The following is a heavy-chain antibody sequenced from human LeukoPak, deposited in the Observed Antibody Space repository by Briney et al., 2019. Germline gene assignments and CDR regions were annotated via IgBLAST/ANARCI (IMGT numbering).Heavy chain of an antibody. Sequence: SETLSLTCTVSGDSISSYFWSWIRQPPGKGLEWIGYIYYSGSTNYNPSLKSRVTISVDTSKNQFSLKLSSVTAADTAVYYCARGGDTAMGTDYWGQGTLVTVSS. J-gene: IGHJ4*02. D-gene: IGHD5-18*01. CDR2: IYYSGST. CDR1: GDSISSYF. V-gene: IGHV4-59*12. CDR3: ARGGDTAMGTDY.